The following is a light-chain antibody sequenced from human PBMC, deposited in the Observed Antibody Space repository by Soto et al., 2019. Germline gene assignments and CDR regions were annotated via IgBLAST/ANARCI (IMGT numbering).Light chain of an antibody. V-gene: IGKV3-15*01. J-gene: IGKJ5*01. CDR3: QQYNNWPIT. Sequence: EILMTQSPDTLSVSPGESATLSCRASQRVYSNLAWYQQRPGQAPRLLIYGASTRATGIPARLSGSGSGTEFTLTISSLQSEDFAVYYCQQYNNWPITFGQGTRLEIK. CDR1: QRVYSN. CDR2: GAS.